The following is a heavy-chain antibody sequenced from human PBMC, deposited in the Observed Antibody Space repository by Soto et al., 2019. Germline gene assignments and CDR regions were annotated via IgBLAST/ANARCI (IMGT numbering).Heavy chain of an antibody. CDR3: ARERGLPLSTTNFDY. D-gene: IGHD4-17*01. J-gene: IGHJ4*02. V-gene: IGHV1-69*13. CDR2: IIPIFGTA. Sequence: SVKVSCKASGCTFSSYLISWVRLAPGQGLEWMGGIIPIFGTANYAQKFQGRVTITADESTSTAYMELSSLRSEDTAVYYCARERGLPLSTTNFDYWGQGTLVTVSS. CDR1: GCTFSSYL.